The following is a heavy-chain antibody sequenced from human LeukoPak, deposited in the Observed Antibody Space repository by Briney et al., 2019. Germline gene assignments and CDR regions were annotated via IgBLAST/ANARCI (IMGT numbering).Heavy chain of an antibody. CDR3: ARSPRYSSSSFPL. Sequence: GASVKVSCTASGYTFTSYDINWVRQATGQGLEWMGGIIPIFGTANYAQKFQGRVTITADESTSTAYMELSSLRSEDTAVYYCARSPRYSSSSFPLWGRGTLVTVSS. V-gene: IGHV1-69*13. J-gene: IGHJ2*01. D-gene: IGHD6-6*01. CDR2: IIPIFGTA. CDR1: GYTFTSYD.